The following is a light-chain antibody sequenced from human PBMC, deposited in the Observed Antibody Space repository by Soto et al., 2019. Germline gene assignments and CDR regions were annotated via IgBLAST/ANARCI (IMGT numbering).Light chain of an antibody. CDR3: KSYAGSNNYV. J-gene: IGLJ1*01. CDR2: EVV. CDR1: KSDIGVYDF. V-gene: IGLV2-8*01. Sequence: QSALTQLPSASGSPGQSVTISCTGTKSDIGVYDFVSWYQRHPGKAPRLIIYEVVQRPSGVPDRFSGSKSGNTASLTVSGLQAADEADYFCKSYAGSNNYVFGSGTTSPS.